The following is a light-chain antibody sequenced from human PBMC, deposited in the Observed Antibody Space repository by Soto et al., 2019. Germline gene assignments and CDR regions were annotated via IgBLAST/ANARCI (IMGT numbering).Light chain of an antibody. CDR3: QQYGGSRT. CDR1: QSVSSSY. Sequence: EIVLTQSPGTLSLSPGERATLSCRASQSVSSSYLAWYQQKPGQAPRLLMYGASSRATGIPDRFSGSGSGTDFTLTISRLEPEDFAVYYCQQYGGSRTFGQGTKVEIK. CDR2: GAS. V-gene: IGKV3-20*01. J-gene: IGKJ1*01.